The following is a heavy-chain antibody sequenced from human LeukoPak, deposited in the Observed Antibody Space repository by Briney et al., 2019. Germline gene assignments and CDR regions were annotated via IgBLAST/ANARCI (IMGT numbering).Heavy chain of an antibody. CDR3: AKVTDYGDYYYYYGMDV. Sequence: PGGSLRLSCAASGFTFSSYGMHWVRQAPGKGLEWVAVISYDGSNKYYADSVKGRFTISRDNSKNTLYLQMNSLRAEDTAVYYCAKVTDYGDYYYYYGMDVWGQGTTVTVSS. CDR2: ISYDGSNK. V-gene: IGHV3-30*18. CDR1: GFTFSSYG. D-gene: IGHD4-17*01. J-gene: IGHJ6*02.